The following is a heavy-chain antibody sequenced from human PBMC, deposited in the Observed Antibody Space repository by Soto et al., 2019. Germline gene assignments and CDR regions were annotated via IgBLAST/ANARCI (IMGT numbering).Heavy chain of an antibody. CDR3: ATTVDTAMDYFDY. CDR1: GGTFSSYA. CDR2: IIPIFGTA. V-gene: IGHV1-69*13. D-gene: IGHD5-18*01. Sequence: ASVKVSCKASGGTFSSYAISWVRQAPGQGLEWMGGIIPIFGTANYAQKFQGRVTITADESTSTAYMELSSLRSEDTAVYYCATTVDTAMDYFDYWGQGTLVTVSS. J-gene: IGHJ4*02.